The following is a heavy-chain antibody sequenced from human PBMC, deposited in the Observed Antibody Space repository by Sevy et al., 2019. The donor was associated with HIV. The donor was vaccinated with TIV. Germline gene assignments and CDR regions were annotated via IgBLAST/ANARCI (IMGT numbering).Heavy chain of an antibody. Sequence: GESLKISCAASGFTFDSYAMHWVRQVAGKGLEWVSTISGSGYATYYADSVKGRFIISRDTSRNTLYLQMNSLRVEDSAGYVCAKDRVTVFGVVVTFDSWGQGTLVTVSS. V-gene: IGHV3-23*01. CDR2: ISGSGYAT. CDR1: GFTFDSYA. CDR3: AKDRVTVFGVVVTFDS. J-gene: IGHJ4*02. D-gene: IGHD3-3*01.